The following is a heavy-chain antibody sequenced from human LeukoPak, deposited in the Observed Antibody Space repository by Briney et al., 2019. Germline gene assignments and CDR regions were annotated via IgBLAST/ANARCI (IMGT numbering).Heavy chain of an antibody. CDR1: GGSFSGYH. D-gene: IGHD6-13*01. J-gene: IGHJ4*02. CDR2: IDRYGDT. V-gene: IGHV4-34*01. Sequence: RSSETLSLSCAVYGGSFSGYHWSWIRQPPGKGPEWIGQIDRYGDTNYNPSLKNRVTISVDTSKNQFSLKLSSVTAADTAVYYCARAKSRYRGKAFDYWGQGTLVTVSS. CDR3: ARAKSRYRGKAFDY.